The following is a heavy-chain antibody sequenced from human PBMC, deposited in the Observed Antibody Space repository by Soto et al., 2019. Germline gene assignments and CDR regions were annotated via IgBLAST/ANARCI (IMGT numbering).Heavy chain of an antibody. V-gene: IGHV4-30-4*01. CDR2: IYYGGST. Sequence: PSETLSLTCTVSGGSISSGDYYWSWIRQPPGKGLEWIGYIYYGGSTYYNPSLKSRVTISVDTSKNQFSLKLSSVTAADTAVYYCARGSTLRDIVVVPAAINGLGYNWFDPWGQGTLVTVSS. CDR1: GGSISSGDYY. J-gene: IGHJ5*02. D-gene: IGHD2-2*02. CDR3: ARGSTLRDIVVVPAAINGLGYNWFDP.